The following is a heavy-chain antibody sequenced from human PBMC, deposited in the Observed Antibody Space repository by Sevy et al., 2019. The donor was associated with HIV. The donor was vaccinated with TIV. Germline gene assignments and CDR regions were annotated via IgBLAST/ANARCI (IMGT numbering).Heavy chain of an antibody. CDR1: GFTFDDYA. CDR2: ISWYGGST. D-gene: IGHD6-13*01. CDR3: AKDSSSGIAAAGTYFDY. J-gene: IGHJ4*02. Sequence: GGSLRLSCAASGFTFDDYAMHWVRQAPGKGLEWVSLISWYGGSTYYADPVKGRFTISRDNSKNSQYLQMNSLRAEDTALYYCAKDSSSGIAAAGTYFDYWGQGTLVTVSS. V-gene: IGHV3-43D*03.